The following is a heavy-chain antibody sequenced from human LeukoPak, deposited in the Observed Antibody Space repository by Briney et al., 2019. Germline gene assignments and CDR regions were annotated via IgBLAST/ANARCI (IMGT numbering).Heavy chain of an antibody. Sequence: GSLRLSCAASGFTFSSYSMNWVRQAPGKGLEWVSSISSSSSYIYYADSVKGRFTISRDNAKNSLYLQMNSLRAEDTAVYYCARDRDCSSTSCYYYYYGMDVWGQGTTVTVSS. V-gene: IGHV3-21*01. J-gene: IGHJ6*02. CDR1: GFTFSSYS. CDR3: ARDRDCSSTSCYYYYYGMDV. CDR2: ISSSSSYI. D-gene: IGHD2-2*01.